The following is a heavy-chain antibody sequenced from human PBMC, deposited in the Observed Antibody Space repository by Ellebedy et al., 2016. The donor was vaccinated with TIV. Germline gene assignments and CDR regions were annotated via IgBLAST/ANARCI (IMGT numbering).Heavy chain of an antibody. CDR3: ARQSDELGGDH. D-gene: IGHD7-27*01. CDR2: IYPGDSDT. J-gene: IGHJ4*01. CDR1: GYSFTSYW. Sequence: PGGSLRLSCKGSGYSFTSYWNAWVRQKTGKGLEWMGIIYPGDSDTRYSPSFQGQVTISADKSIRTAYLQWSSLEASDSAMYYWARQSDELGGDHWGHGTVVTVSS. V-gene: IGHV5-51*01.